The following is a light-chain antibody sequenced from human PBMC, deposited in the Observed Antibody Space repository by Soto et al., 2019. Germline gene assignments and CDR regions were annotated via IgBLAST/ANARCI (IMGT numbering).Light chain of an antibody. Sequence: QSVLTQPASVSGSPGQSITISCTGTSSDVGGYNYVSWCQQHPGKVPKLMIYEVSNRPSGVSNRFSGSRSGTTASLTISGLQAEDEADYYCSSYSSSSPCVFGTGTKVTVL. V-gene: IGLV2-14*01. CDR1: SSDVGGYNY. CDR2: EVS. CDR3: SSYSSSSPCV. J-gene: IGLJ1*01.